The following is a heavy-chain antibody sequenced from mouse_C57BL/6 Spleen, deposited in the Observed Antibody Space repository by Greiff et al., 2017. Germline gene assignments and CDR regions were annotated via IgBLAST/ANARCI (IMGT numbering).Heavy chain of an antibody. Sequence: EVQRVESGGDLVKPGGSLKLSCAASGSTFSSYGMSWVPQTPDKRLEWVATISSGGSYTSYPARVKGRFPISRDNAKNTLYLQVSSLKSEDTAMYYCARDGSWFADWGQGTLVTVSA. D-gene: IGHD2-3*01. J-gene: IGHJ3*01. CDR2: ISSGGSYT. CDR3: ARDGSWFAD. CDR1: GSTFSSYG. V-gene: IGHV5-6*01.